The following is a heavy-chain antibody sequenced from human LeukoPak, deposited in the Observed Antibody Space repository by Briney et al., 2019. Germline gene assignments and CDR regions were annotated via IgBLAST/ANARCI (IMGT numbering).Heavy chain of an antibody. CDR2: INPNSGGT. V-gene: IGHV1-2*02. Sequence: ASVKVSCKASGYTFTSYGISWVRQAPGQGLEWMGWINPNSGGTNYAQKFQGRVTMTRDTSISTAYMELSRLRSDDTAVYYCARAPIVGATRPFDYWGQGTLVTVSS. CDR1: GYTFTSYG. J-gene: IGHJ4*02. CDR3: ARAPIVGATRPFDY. D-gene: IGHD1-26*01.